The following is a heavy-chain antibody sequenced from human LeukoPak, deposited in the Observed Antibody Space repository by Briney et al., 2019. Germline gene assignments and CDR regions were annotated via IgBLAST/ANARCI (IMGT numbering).Heavy chain of an antibody. V-gene: IGHV1-69*04. CDR2: IIPILGIA. J-gene: IGHJ4*02. CDR1: GGTFSSYA. Sequence: SVKVSCKASGGTFSSYAISWVRQAPGQGLEWMGRIIPILGIANYAQKFQGRVTITADKSTSTAYMELSSLRSEDTAVYYCARLSDYGGKVDYWGQGTLVTVS. D-gene: IGHD4-23*01. CDR3: ARLSDYGGKVDY.